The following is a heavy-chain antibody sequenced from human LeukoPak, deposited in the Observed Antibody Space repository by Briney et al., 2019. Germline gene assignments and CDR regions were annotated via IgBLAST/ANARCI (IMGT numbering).Heavy chain of an antibody. J-gene: IGHJ4*02. V-gene: IGHV6-1*01. CDR2: TYYRSKWYN. CDR3: ARGPYCSGGSCYSYYFDY. Sequence: SQTLSLTCAISRDSVSSKSAPWTWMRQTPSRGLEWLGRTYYRSKWYNDYAVSVKSRITINPDTSKNQFSLKLSSVTAADTAVYYCARGPYCSGGSCYSYYFDYWGQGTLVTVSS. CDR1: RDSVSSKSAP. D-gene: IGHD2-15*01.